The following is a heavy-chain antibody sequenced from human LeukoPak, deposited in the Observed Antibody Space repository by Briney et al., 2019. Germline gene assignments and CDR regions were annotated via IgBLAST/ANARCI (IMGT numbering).Heavy chain of an antibody. CDR3: ARVHYYGSGSRSIWYFDL. J-gene: IGHJ2*01. D-gene: IGHD3-10*01. CDR1: GGSIISSNW. V-gene: IGHV4-4*02. CDR2: IYHSGST. Sequence: SETLSLTCAVSGGSIISSNWWSWVRQPPGKGLEWIGYIYHSGSTYYNPSLKSRVTISVDTSKNQFSLKLSSVTAADTAVYYCARVHYYGSGSRSIWYFDLWGRGTLVTVSS.